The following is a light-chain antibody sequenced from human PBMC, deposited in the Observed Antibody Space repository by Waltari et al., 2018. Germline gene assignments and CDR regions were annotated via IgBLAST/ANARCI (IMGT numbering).Light chain of an antibody. J-gene: IGKJ2*01. CDR1: QDISNH. CDR2: DAS. Sequence: DIQMTHSSSPQSASVGDRVTLTCQASQDISNHLNWNQHKAGKAPNLLIYDASTLEAGVPSRFSGSGSGTAFTLTISSLQPEDIATYYCQQYDHPPYTFGQGTKLDI. CDR3: QQYDHPPYT. V-gene: IGKV1-33*01.